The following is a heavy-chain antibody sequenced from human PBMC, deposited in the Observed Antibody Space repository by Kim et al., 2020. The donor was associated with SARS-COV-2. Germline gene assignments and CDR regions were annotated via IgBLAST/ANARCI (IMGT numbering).Heavy chain of an antibody. CDR2: IYYSGST. Sequence: SETLSLTCTVSGGSISNYFWSWIRQPPGKGLEWIGYIYYSGSTNYNPSLKSRVTISLDRSKNQFSLKLSSATAADTAVYFCARDYYDSSGFFGYYYGMDV. J-gene: IGHJ6*01. V-gene: IGHV4-59*13. CDR3: ARDYYDSSGFFGYYYGMDV. D-gene: IGHD3-22*01. CDR1: GGSISNYF.